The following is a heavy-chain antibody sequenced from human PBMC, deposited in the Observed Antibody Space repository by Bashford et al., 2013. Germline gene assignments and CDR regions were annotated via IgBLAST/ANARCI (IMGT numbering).Heavy chain of an antibody. V-gene: IGHV4-31*03. Sequence: SETLSLTCTVSDGSISSGGYYWSWIRQHPGKGLEWIGYIYYSGNTNYNPSLKSRVTISGGTSKNQSSLKLSSVTAADTAVYYCARESPNFYYGVDVWGHGTTVTVSS. CDR2: IYYSGNT. CDR1: DGSISSGGYY. CDR3: ARESPNFYYGVDV. J-gene: IGHJ6*02.